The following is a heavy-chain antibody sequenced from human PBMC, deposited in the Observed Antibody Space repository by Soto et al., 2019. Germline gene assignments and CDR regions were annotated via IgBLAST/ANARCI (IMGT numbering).Heavy chain of an antibody. D-gene: IGHD6-13*01. CDR2: ISWDGGST. CDR1: GFTFDDYT. Sequence: EVQLVESGGVVVQPGGSLRLSCAASGFTFDDYTMHWVRQAPGKGLEWVSLISWDGGSTYYADSVKGRFTISRDNSKNSLYLQMNSLRTEDTALYYCAKLQQLVADGDYWGQGTLVTVSS. CDR3: AKLQQLVADGDY. V-gene: IGHV3-43*01. J-gene: IGHJ4*02.